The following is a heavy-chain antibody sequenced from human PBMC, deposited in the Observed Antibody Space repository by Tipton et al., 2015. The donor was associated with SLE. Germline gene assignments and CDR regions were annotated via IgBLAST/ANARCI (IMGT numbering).Heavy chain of an antibody. Sequence: LRLSCAASGFTFSSYSMNWVRQAPGKGLEWIGEINHSGSSNYKASLKSRVTISVDTTKNQFSLKLRSVTAADTAAYYCASQYYDFWSGPSAFDIWGQGTMVTVSS. CDR2: INHSGSS. D-gene: IGHD3-3*01. J-gene: IGHJ3*02. CDR3: ASQYYDFWSGPSAFDI. V-gene: IGHV4-34*01. CDR1: GFTFSSYS.